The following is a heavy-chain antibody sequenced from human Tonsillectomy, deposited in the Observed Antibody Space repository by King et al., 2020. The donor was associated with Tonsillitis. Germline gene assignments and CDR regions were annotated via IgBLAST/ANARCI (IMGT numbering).Heavy chain of an antibody. CDR1: GGSISSYY. Sequence: VQLQESGPGLVKPSETLSLTCTVSGGSISSYYWSWLRQPAGKGLEWIGRIYTSGSTNYNPSLKSRVTMSVDTSKNQFSLKVSSVTAADTAVYYCARGSKSGYDGVVDYWGQGALVTVSS. V-gene: IGHV4-4*07. CDR2: IYTSGST. D-gene: IGHD5-12*01. J-gene: IGHJ4*02. CDR3: ARGSKSGYDGVVDY.